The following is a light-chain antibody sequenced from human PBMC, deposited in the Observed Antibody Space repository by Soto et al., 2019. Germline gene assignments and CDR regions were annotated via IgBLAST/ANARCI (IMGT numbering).Light chain of an antibody. CDR3: QQYHTYPRT. CDR2: AAS. Sequence: DIQLTQSPSFLSASVGDRVTITCRASQGISSYLAWYQQKPGKAPELLIYAASTLQSGVPSRFSGSGSGTDFTLTISSLQSADFATYYCQQYHTYPRTFGQGTKLEI. V-gene: IGKV1-9*01. J-gene: IGKJ2*02. CDR1: QGISSY.